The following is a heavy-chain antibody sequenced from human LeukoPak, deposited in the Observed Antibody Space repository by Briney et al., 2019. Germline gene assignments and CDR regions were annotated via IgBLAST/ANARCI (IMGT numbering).Heavy chain of an antibody. J-gene: IGHJ6*03. CDR2: IYTSGST. D-gene: IGHD2-2*01. CDR3: RAVVVPATKQKSDYYYYMDV. V-gene: IGHV4-61*02. CDR1: GGSISSGSYY. Sequence: PSETLSLTCTVSGGSISSGSYYWSWIRQPAWKGLEWIGRIYTSGSTNYNPSLKSRVTISVDTSKNQFSLKLSSVTAADTAVYYCRAVVVPATKQKSDYYYYMDVWGKGTTVTVSS.